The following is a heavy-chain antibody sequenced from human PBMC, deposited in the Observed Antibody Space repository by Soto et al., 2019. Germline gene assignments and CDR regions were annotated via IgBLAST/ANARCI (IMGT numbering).Heavy chain of an antibody. CDR3: TRELSTTWFDP. CDR1: GGSINSGGYY. V-gene: IGHV4-31*03. Sequence: QVQLQESGPGLVKPSQTLSLTCTVSGGSINSGGYYWSWIRQHPGKGLEWIGYIHYSGSTHYNASLKSRLTLSGDTSKNQFSLKLSSGTAADTAVYDCTRELSTTWFDPWGQGTLVTVSS. D-gene: IGHD5-12*01. J-gene: IGHJ5*02. CDR2: IHYSGST.